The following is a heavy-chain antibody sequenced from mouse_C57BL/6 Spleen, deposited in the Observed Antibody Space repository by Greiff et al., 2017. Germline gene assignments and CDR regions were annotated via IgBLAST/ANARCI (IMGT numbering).Heavy chain of an antibody. D-gene: IGHD3-3*01. CDR3: ALSLGDRFAY. CDR2: INPGSGGT. Sequence: VQLQQSGAELVRPGPSVKVSCKASGYAFTNYLIEWVKQRPGQGLEWIGVINPGSGGTNYNEKFKGKATLTADKSSSTAYMQLSSLTSEDSAVYFCALSLGDRFAYWGQGTLVTVSA. CDR1: GYAFTNYL. V-gene: IGHV1-54*01. J-gene: IGHJ3*01.